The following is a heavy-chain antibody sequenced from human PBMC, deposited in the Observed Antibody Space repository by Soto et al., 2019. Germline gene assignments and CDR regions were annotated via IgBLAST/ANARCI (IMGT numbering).Heavy chain of an antibody. D-gene: IGHD1-26*01. CDR2: IVPILGIA. V-gene: IGHV1-69*04. CDR1: RGTFSIYT. Sequence: SVKISCKASRGTFSIYTISWVRQAPGQGLERMGRIVPILGIANYAQKFQGRVTITADKSTSTAYMELSSLRSEDTAVYYCAREWELESYYYYGMDVWGQGTTVTVSS. CDR3: AREWELESYYYYGMDV. J-gene: IGHJ6*02.